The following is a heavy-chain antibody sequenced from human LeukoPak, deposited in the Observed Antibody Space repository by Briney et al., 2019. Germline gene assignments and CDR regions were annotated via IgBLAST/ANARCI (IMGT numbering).Heavy chain of an antibody. CDR1: GDSVSINSAA. Sequence: SQTPSLTCAISGDSVSINSAAWNWIRQSPSRGLEWLGRTYQRSKWYNDYAVSVKSRITINPDISKNQFSLQLNSVTPEDTAVYYCARSPSPYSSGWYFDYWGQGTLVTVSS. CDR2: TYQRSKWYN. V-gene: IGHV6-1*01. CDR3: ARSPSPYSSGWYFDY. D-gene: IGHD6-19*01. J-gene: IGHJ4*02.